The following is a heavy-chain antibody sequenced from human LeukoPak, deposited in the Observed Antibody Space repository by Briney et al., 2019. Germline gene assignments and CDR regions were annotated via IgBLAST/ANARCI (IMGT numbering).Heavy chain of an antibody. Sequence: ASVKVSSKASGYTFTSYDINWVRQATGQGLEWMGWMNPNSGNTGYAQKFQGRVTMTRNTSISTAYMELSSLRSEDTAVYYCARGAKRRNWFDPWGQGTLVTVSS. CDR2: MNPNSGNT. CDR1: GYTFTSYD. J-gene: IGHJ5*02. CDR3: ARGAKRRNWFDP. V-gene: IGHV1-8*01.